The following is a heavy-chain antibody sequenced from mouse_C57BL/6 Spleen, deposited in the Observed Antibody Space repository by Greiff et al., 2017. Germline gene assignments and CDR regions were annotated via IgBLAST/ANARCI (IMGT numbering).Heavy chain of an antibody. CDR3: ARTGTSDYFDY. CDR2: IDPSDSES. J-gene: IGHJ2*01. CDR1: GYTFTSYW. D-gene: IGHD4-1*01. Sequence: QVQLQQPGAELVRPGSSVKLSCKASGYTFTSYWMHWVKQRPIQGLEWIGNIDPSDSESHYNQKFKDKAPLTLEQSPNTAYIQLSSLTSEDSAVYYCARTGTSDYFDYWGQGTTLTVSS. V-gene: IGHV1-52*01.